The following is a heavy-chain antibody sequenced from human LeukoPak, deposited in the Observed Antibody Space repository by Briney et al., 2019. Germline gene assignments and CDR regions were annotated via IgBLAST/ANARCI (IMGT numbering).Heavy chain of an antibody. Sequence: SETLSLTCAVSGYSISSGYYWGWIRQPPGKGLEWIGSIYHSGSTYYNPSLKGRVTISVDTSKNQFSLKLSSVTAADTAVYYCAREVYYDSSGLWAYDYWGQGTLVTVSS. CDR3: AREVYYDSSGLWAYDY. D-gene: IGHD3-22*01. CDR1: GYSISSGYY. CDR2: IYHSGST. J-gene: IGHJ4*02. V-gene: IGHV4-38-2*02.